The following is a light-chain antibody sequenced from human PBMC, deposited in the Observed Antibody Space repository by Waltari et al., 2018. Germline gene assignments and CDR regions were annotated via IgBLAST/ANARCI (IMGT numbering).Light chain of an antibody. CDR3: QQYSSSPLT. CDR1: QSVNNY. J-gene: IGKJ3*01. CDR2: GAS. Sequence: ENVLTQSPGTLSLSPGERATLSCRASQSVNNYLAWFQQKPGQAPRLLIHGASSRATGIPDRISGSGSGTDFTLTISGLEPQDFAVYYCQQYSSSPLTFGPGTKVDIK. V-gene: IGKV3-20*01.